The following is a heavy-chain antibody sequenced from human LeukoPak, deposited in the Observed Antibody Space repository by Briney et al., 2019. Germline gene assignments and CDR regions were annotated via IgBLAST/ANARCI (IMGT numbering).Heavy chain of an antibody. Sequence: SETLSLTCIVSGGSISSYSWNWIRQSPGKGLEWVGYISHSGTTSYNSSLRSRVTISVDTSKNQLSLKLTSVTAADTAVYYCARWDDSAWGFGNWGPGTLVTVSS. CDR1: GGSISSYS. D-gene: IGHD6-19*01. J-gene: IGHJ4*02. V-gene: IGHV4-59*08. CDR3: ARWDDSAWGFGN. CDR2: ISHSGTT.